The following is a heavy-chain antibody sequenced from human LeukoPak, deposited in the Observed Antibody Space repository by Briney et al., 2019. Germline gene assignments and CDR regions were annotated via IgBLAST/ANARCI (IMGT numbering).Heavy chain of an antibody. Sequence: GGSLRLSCAASGFTFSSYAMSWVRQAPGKGLEWVSVIYSGGSTYYADSVKGRFTISRDKSKNTVYLQMNSLRAEDTAVYYCVKAPVWGQGTTVTVSS. V-gene: IGHV3-23*03. CDR2: IYSGGST. J-gene: IGHJ6*02. CDR3: VKAPV. CDR1: GFTFSSYA.